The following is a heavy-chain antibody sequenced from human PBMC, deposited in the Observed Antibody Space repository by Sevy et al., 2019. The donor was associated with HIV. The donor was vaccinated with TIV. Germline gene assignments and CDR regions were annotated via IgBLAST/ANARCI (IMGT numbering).Heavy chain of an antibody. CDR3: VGGRFDSSGSFDAFDI. CDR2: IFGSGGTT. Sequence: GGSLRLSCAASGITFKNYAMNWVRQAPGKGLNWVSSIFGSGGTTYYADSVRGRFTISRDTSKNTLFLQMNSLRTEDTALYYCVGGRFDSSGSFDAFDIWGQGTMVTVSS. CDR1: GITFKNYA. V-gene: IGHV3-23*01. D-gene: IGHD3-22*01. J-gene: IGHJ3*02.